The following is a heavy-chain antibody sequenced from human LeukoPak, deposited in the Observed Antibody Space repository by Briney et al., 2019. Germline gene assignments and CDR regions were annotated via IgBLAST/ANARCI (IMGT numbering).Heavy chain of an antibody. D-gene: IGHD3-3*01. V-gene: IGHV4-4*09. CDR3: ARHPPNDFWIGYGSFDI. J-gene: IGHJ3*02. Sequence: SETLSLTCTVSGGSLSDYYWAWIRQPPGEGLEWIGYIYTSGSATYNPSLKSRVTISIDTSKSQFSLSLSSVTAAATAVYYCARHPPNDFWIGYGSFDIWGQGTMVTVSS. CDR2: IYTSGSA. CDR1: GGSLSDYY.